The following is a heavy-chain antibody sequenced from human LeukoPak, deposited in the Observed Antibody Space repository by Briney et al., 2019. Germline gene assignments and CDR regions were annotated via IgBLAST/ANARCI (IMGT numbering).Heavy chain of an antibody. CDR2: ISYDGSNK. CDR1: GFTFSSYG. J-gene: IGHJ6*02. Sequence: GRSLRLPCAASGFTFSSYGMHWVRQAPGKGLEWVAVISYDGSNKYYADSVKGRFTISRDNSKNTLYLQMNSQRGEDTAVYYCTRGARYGMDVWGQGTTVTVS. V-gene: IGHV3-30*03. CDR3: TRGARYGMDV.